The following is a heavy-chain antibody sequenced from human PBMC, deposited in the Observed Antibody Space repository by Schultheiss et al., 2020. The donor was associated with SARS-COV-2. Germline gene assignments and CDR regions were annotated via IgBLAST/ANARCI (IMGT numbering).Heavy chain of an antibody. Sequence: LSLTCTVSGGSISSGGYYWSWVRQAPGKGLEWISYISGIDSRIYYADSVKGRFTISRDNAKNSVYLQMNSLRVEDTAVYYCATDAVVPSSPWNWNYPEYWGQGTLVTVSS. CDR3: ATDAVVPSSPWNWNYPEY. CDR1: GGSISSGGYY. D-gene: IGHD1-1*01. V-gene: IGHV3-11*04. CDR2: ISGIDSRI. J-gene: IGHJ4*02.